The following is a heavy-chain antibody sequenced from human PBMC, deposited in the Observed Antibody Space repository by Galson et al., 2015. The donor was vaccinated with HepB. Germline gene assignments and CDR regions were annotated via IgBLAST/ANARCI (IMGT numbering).Heavy chain of an antibody. V-gene: IGHV1-69*13. CDR3: ARVSRRDGYNPTYYYFGMDV. CDR1: GGTFSNYA. D-gene: IGHD5-24*01. Sequence: SVKVSCKASGGTFSNYAISWVRQAPGQGLEWMGGIIPIFSTLNYAQKLQGRVTITADASTTTAYMELSSLRSEDTAVYYCARVSRRDGYNPTYYYFGMDVWGQGTTVTVSS. CDR2: IIPIFSTL. J-gene: IGHJ6*02.